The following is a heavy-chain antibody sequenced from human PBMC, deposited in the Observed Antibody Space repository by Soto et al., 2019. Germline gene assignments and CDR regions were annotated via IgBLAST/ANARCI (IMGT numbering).Heavy chain of an antibody. V-gene: IGHV1-18*01. Sequence: ASVKASCKASGYTFTSYGISWLRQAPEQGLERMGWISAYNGNTNYAQKLQGRVTMTTDTSTSTAYMELRSLRSDDTAVYYCARDIAYCSSTSCYSGYYYGMDVWGQGTTVTVSS. D-gene: IGHD2-2*01. CDR3: ARDIAYCSSTSCYSGYYYGMDV. CDR1: GYTFTSYG. CDR2: ISAYNGNT. J-gene: IGHJ6*02.